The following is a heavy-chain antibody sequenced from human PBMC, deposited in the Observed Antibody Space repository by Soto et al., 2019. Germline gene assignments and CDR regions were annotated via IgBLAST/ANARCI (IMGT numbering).Heavy chain of an antibody. CDR3: ARDQRILRYFDWLSKGSGLGYNWFDP. CDR1: GFTFSSYS. CDR2: ISSSSSYI. J-gene: IGHJ5*02. Sequence: GGSLRLSCAASGFTFSSYSMNWVRQAPGKGLEWVSSISSSSSYIYYADSVKGRFTISRDNAKNSLYLQMNSLRAEDTAVYYCARDQRILRYFDWLSKGSGLGYNWFDPWGQGTLVTVSS. D-gene: IGHD3-9*01. V-gene: IGHV3-21*01.